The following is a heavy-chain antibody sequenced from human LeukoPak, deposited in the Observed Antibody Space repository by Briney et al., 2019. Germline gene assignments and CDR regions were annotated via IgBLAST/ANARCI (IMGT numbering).Heavy chain of an antibody. CDR1: GYSISSGYY. V-gene: IGHV4-38-2*02. CDR3: ARTPTGVAVAGSFRGNTFDY. Sequence: SETLSLTCTVSGYSISSGYYWGWIRQPPGKGLEWIGSIYYSGSTYYNPSLKSRVTISVDTSKNQFSLKLSSVTAADTAVYYCARTPTGVAVAGSFRGNTFDYWGQGTLVTVSS. D-gene: IGHD6-19*01. J-gene: IGHJ4*02. CDR2: IYYSGST.